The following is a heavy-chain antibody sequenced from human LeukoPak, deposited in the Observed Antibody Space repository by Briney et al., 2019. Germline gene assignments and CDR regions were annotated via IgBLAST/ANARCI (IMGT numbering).Heavy chain of an antibody. Sequence: SETLSLTCTVSGGSISSYYWSWIRQPPGKGLVWSGHTFYSGNVKYNPSLESRVTISVDRSKNQISLNLNSVTAADTAVYYCAKGGPEASAGLSWFDPWGQGTLVTVSS. J-gene: IGHJ5*02. CDR1: GGSISSYY. CDR3: AKGGPEASAGLSWFDP. D-gene: IGHD1-14*01. CDR2: TFYSGNV. V-gene: IGHV4-59*01.